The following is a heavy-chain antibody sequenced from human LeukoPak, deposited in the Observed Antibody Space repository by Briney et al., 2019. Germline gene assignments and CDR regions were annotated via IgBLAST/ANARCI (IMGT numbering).Heavy chain of an antibody. J-gene: IGHJ4*02. CDR2: ISDSGGST. CDR3: AKDTSIGRYCTNGVCSPFDY. D-gene: IGHD2-8*01. V-gene: IGHV3-23*01. CDR1: GFTFSSYA. Sequence: GGSLRLSCAASGFTFSSYAMSWVRQAPGQGLEWVSAISDSGGSTYDADSVKGRFTISRDNSKNTLYLQMNSLRAEDTAVYYCAKDTSIGRYCTNGVCSPFDYWGQGTLVTVSS.